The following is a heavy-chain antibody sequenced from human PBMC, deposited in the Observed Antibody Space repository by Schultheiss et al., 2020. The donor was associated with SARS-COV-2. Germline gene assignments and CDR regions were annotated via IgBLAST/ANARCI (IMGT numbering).Heavy chain of an antibody. CDR2: ISSSSSTI. CDR1: VFTFSSYA. J-gene: IGHJ4*02. Sequence: GGSLRLSCAASVFTFSSYAMTWVRQAPGKGLEWVSYISSSSSTIYYADSVKGRFTISRDNSKNTLYLQMNSLKTEDTAVYYCTTDIWPATGTDYWGQGTLVTVSS. V-gene: IGHV3-48*01. D-gene: IGHD6-13*01. CDR3: TTDIWPATGTDY.